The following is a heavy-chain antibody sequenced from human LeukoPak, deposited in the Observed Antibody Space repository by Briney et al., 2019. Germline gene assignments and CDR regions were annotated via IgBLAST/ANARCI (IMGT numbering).Heavy chain of an antibody. J-gene: IGHJ4*02. CDR3: AASITMFDC. Sequence: GGSLTPFCAASGFTFSGYWMSCVGQPPGKGLEWVVNIKEDGSVKYYVESVKGRLTISRDNAKNSLYLQMNSLRAKETAVYYCAASITMFDCGGQATVVTVSS. CDR1: GFTFSGYW. CDR2: IKEDGSVK. V-gene: IGHV3-7*02. D-gene: IGHD3-10*01.